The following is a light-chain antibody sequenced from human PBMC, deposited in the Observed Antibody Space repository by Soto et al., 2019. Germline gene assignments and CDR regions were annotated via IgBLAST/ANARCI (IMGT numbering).Light chain of an antibody. CDR1: AFNIGNNY. V-gene: IGLV1-51*01. Sequence: QSVLTQPPSMSAAPGQTVTISCSGSAFNIGNNYESWYQQVPGTAPKLLMYDNNKRPSGIADRFTGSKSVTSATLDITGLQTGDEADYYCETWYFSLNTVVFGGGTKLTVL. J-gene: IGLJ3*02. CDR2: DNN. CDR3: ETWYFSLNTVV.